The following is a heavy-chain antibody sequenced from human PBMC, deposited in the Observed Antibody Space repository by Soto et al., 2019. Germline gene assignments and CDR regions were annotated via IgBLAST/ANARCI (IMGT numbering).Heavy chain of an antibody. V-gene: IGHV1-2*02. J-gene: IGHJ5*02. D-gene: IGHD1-1*01. Sequence: QVQLVQSGAEVRKPGASVKVSCKASGYTFTDYYIRWVRQAPGQGLEWMGWINPNSGGTNYAQRFQGRVTMTRDTSLSTAYMELSRLTSDDTAVYYCARGRHELEPFDPWGQGTLVTVSS. CDR2: INPNSGGT. CDR3: ARGRHELEPFDP. CDR1: GYTFTDYY.